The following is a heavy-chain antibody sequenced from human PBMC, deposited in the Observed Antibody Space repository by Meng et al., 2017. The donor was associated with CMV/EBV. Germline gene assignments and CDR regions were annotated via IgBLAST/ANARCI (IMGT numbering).Heavy chain of an antibody. J-gene: IGHJ4*02. V-gene: IGHV4-39*07. Sequence: QLQLQESGPGIVKPSETLSLTCTVAGGSISSSSYYWGWIRQPPGKGLEWIGSIYYSGSTYYNPSLKSRVTISVDTSKNQFSLKLSSVTAADTAVYYCASIVGAQDYWGQGTLVTVFS. D-gene: IGHD1-26*01. CDR2: IYYSGST. CDR3: ASIVGAQDY. CDR1: GGSISSSSYY.